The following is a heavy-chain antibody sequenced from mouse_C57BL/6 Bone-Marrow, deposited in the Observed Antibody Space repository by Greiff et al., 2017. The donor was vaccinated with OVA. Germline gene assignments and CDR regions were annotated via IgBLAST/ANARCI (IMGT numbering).Heavy chain of an antibody. CDR3: ARSERLRDYFDY. V-gene: IGHV1-76*01. CDR2: IYPGSGNI. J-gene: IGHJ2*01. Sequence: QVQLQQSGAELVRPGASVKLSCKASGYTFTDYYISWVKQRPGQGLEWIARIYPGSGNIYYNEKFKGKATLTAEKSSSTAYMQLSSLTSDDSAVYYCARSERLRDYFDYWDQGNALTVSS. D-gene: IGHD2-2*01. CDR1: GYTFTDYY.